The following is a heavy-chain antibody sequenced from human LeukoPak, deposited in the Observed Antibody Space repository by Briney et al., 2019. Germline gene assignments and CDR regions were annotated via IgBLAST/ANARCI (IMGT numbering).Heavy chain of an antibody. CDR3: ARSEIDYFDSSGYYYIFDY. CDR1: GDTLTSYD. V-gene: IGHV1-69*04. Sequence: GTSVNLCCNGSGDTLTSYDYSLFRLRPGPGLGWMGMVIITVDMTNYAQRFQARVTIPADQSTSTAYMERRSLRSEDTAVYYCARSEIDYFDSSGYYYIFDYWGQGTLVTVSS. D-gene: IGHD3-22*01. CDR2: VIITVDMT. J-gene: IGHJ4*02.